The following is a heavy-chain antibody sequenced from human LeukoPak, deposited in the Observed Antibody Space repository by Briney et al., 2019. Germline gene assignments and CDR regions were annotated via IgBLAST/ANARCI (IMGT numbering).Heavy chain of an antibody. CDR3: ARDSAHPKSFDFWSGYYTGNFWFDP. J-gene: IGHJ5*02. CDR1: GYTFTSYA. Sequence: ASVEVSCKASGYTFTSYAMHWVRQAPGQRLEWMGWINAGNGNTKYSQKFQGRVTITRDTSASTAYMELSSLRSEDTAVYYCARDSAHPKSFDFWSGYYTGNFWFDPWGQGTLVTVSS. CDR2: INAGNGNT. V-gene: IGHV1-3*01. D-gene: IGHD3-3*01.